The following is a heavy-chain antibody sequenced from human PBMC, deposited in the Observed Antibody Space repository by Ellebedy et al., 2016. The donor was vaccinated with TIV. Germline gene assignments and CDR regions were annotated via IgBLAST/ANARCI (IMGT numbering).Heavy chain of an antibody. CDR1: GFLLTPREEA. J-gene: IGHJ4*02. V-gene: IGHV2-5*01. CDR3: AHRKGGYFDY. D-gene: IGHD2-15*01. Sequence: SGPTLVKPTQTLTLTCTFPGFLLTPREEAVGWIRQPPGKALELLSLIYSHGERRYSPSLKSSFTITKDTSKNQVVFTMTNMDPVDTAKNYCAHRKGGYFDYWGQGTLDTVSS. CDR2: IYSHGER.